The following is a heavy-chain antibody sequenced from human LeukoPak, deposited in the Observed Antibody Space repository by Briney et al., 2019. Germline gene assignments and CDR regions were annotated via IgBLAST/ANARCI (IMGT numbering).Heavy chain of an antibody. V-gene: IGHV4-59*01. D-gene: IGHD1-26*01. Sequence: SETLSLICTVSDDSISDYYRGWIRQPPGKGLEWVGYFHNSGTSTYNPSLKSRVTISADTSKNQFSLKLNSLTTADTAVYYCVKGREAYSGSYTPFASWGQGTWVTVSS. CDR3: VKGREAYSGSYTPFAS. J-gene: IGHJ4*02. CDR2: FHNSGTS. CDR1: DDSISDYY.